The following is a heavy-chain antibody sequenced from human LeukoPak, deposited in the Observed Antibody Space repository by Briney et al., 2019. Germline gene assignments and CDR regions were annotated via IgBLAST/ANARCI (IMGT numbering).Heavy chain of an antibody. V-gene: IGHV4-31*03. CDR3: ARDSGIAVAGTLGH. CDR2: IYYSGST. CDR1: GGSISSGGYY. J-gene: IGHJ4*02. Sequence: SETLSLTCTVSGGSISSGGYYWSWIRQHPGKGLEWIGYIYYSGSTYYNPSLKSRVTISVDTSKNQFSLKLSSVTAADTAVYYCARDSGIAVAGTLGHWGQGTLVTVSS. D-gene: IGHD6-19*01.